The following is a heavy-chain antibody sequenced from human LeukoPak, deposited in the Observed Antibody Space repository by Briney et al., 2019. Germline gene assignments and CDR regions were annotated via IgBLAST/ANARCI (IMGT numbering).Heavy chain of an antibody. V-gene: IGHV4-4*07. CDR3: AGENIFPNWFDP. Sequence: SETLSLTCTVSGGSISSYYWSWIRQPAGKGLEWIGRIYTSGSTNYNPSLKSRVTISVDTSKNQFSLKLSSVTAADTAVYYCAGENIFPNWFDPWGQGTLVTVSS. CDR2: IYTSGST. J-gene: IGHJ5*02. CDR1: GGSISSYY. D-gene: IGHD2-21*01.